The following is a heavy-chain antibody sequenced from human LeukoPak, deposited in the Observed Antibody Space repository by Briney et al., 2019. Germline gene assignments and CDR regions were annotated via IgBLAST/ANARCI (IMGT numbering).Heavy chain of an antibody. D-gene: IGHD3-22*01. CDR1: GFTFSSYG. CDR2: ISYDGSNK. Sequence: SGGSLRLSCAASGFTFSSYGMHWVRQAPGKGLEWVAVISYDGSNKYYADSVKGRFTISRDNSKNTLYLQMNSLRAEDTAVYYCARGYHYYDSSGYLYWGQGTLVTVSS. V-gene: IGHV3-30*19. CDR3: ARGYHYYDSSGYLY. J-gene: IGHJ4*02.